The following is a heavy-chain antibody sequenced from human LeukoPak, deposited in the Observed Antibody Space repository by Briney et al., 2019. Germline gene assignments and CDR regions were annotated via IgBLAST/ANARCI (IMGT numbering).Heavy chain of an antibody. CDR2: IYHSGST. J-gene: IGHJ5*02. V-gene: IGHV4-39*01. CDR3: ARGRGARSSRWYNWFDP. CDR1: GGSIDSRSYY. D-gene: IGHD6-13*01. Sequence: SETLSLTCTVSGGSIDSRSYYWDWIRQAPGKGLEWIGTIYHSGSTEYNPSLKSRVAIFVDTSKNQFSLILHSVTAADTAVYYCARGRGARSSRWYNWFDPWGQGTLVTVSS.